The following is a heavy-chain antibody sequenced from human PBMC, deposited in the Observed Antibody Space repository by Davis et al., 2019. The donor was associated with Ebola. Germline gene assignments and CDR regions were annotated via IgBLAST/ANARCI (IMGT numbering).Heavy chain of an antibody. J-gene: IGHJ6*03. V-gene: IGHV4-39*07. CDR1: GGSISSSSYY. CDR2: IYYSGST. CDR3: ARGDYYYNYMDV. Sequence: PSETLSLTCTVSGGSISSSSYYWGWIRQPPGKGLEWIGSIYYSGSTYYNPSLKSRVTITVDTSKNQFYLKLSSVTAAETAVDYCARGDYYYNYMDVWGKGTTVTVSS.